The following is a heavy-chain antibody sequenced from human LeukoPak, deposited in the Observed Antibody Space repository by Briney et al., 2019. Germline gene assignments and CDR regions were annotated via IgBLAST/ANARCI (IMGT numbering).Heavy chain of an antibody. Sequence: ASVKVSCKVSGYTLTELSMHWVRQAPGKGLEWMGGFNPEEGETIYAQKFQGRVTMTEDTSTDTAYMELSSLRSEDTAVYYCATVGYYYGSGSFDNWFDPWGQGTLVTVSS. CDR2: FNPEEGET. D-gene: IGHD3-10*01. CDR1: GYTLTELS. J-gene: IGHJ5*02. V-gene: IGHV1-24*01. CDR3: ATVGYYYGSGSFDNWFDP.